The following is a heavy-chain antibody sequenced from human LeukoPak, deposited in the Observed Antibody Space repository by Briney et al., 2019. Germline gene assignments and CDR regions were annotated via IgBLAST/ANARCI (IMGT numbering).Heavy chain of an antibody. CDR1: GFTFSSYA. J-gene: IGHJ4*02. CDR3: ARESSDYQFAGV. CDR2: IDPTSNTR. Sequence: PGRSLRLSCAASGFTFSSYAMHWVRQAPGKGLEWLSYIDPTSNTRYYTDSVKGRFTIFRGNAKDLLYLQMNNLRAEDTAVYFCARESSDYQFAGVWGLGTLVTVSS. D-gene: IGHD4-11*01. V-gene: IGHV3-48*01.